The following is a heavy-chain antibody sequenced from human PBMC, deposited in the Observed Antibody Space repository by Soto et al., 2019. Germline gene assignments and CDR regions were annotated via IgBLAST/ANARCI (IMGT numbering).Heavy chain of an antibody. V-gene: IGHV3-53*01. CDR3: ARVTSGYGF. Sequence: GGSLRLSCAASGLDVSTNYMNWVRQAPGNGLEWVSMIYSSATTYYAAAVKGRVSIYRDKDTNTLYLKMNRLRADDTPVYCCARVTSGYGFWGQGPLVTVSS. CDR1: GLDVSTNY. D-gene: IGHD3-22*01. CDR2: IYSSATT. J-gene: IGHJ4*02.